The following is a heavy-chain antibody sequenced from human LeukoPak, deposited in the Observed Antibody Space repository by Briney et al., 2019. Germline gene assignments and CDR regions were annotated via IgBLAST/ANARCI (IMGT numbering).Heavy chain of an antibody. CDR1: GFTFSSYA. CDR3: AKLSGGSLFYYYYYYMDV. V-gene: IGHV3-23*01. D-gene: IGHD2-15*01. J-gene: IGHJ6*03. CDR2: IRGSGGST. Sequence: GGSLRLSCAASGFTFSSYAMSWVRQAPGKGLEWVSAIRGSGGSTYYADSVKGRFTISRDNSKNTLYLQMNSLRAEDTAVYYCAKLSGGSLFYYYYYYMDVWGKGTTVTVSS.